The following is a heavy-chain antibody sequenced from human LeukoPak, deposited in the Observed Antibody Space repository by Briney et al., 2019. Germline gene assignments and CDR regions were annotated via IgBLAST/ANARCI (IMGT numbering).Heavy chain of an antibody. D-gene: IGHD6-13*01. V-gene: IGHV4-30-2*01. CDR2: IYHSGST. Sequence: SETLSLTCTVSGGSISSGGYYWSWIRQPPGKGLEWIGYIYHSGSTYYNPSLKSRVTISVDRSKNQFSLKLSSVTAADTAVYYCAREGPIAAAGNWFDPWGQGTLVTVSS. CDR1: GGSISSGGYY. CDR3: AREGPIAAAGNWFDP. J-gene: IGHJ5*02.